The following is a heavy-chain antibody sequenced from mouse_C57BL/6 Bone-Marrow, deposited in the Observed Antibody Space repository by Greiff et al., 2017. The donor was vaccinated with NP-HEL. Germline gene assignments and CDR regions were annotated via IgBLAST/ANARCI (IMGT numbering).Heavy chain of an antibody. CDR3: ARCADYYGSSLWYFDY. Sequence: EVQLQQSGPELVKPGASVKISCKASGYTFTDYYMNWVKQSHGKSLEWIGDINPNNGGTSYNQKFKGKATLTVDKSSSTAYMELRSLTSEDSAVYYCARCADYYGSSLWYFDYWGQGTTLTVSA. CDR1: GYTFTDYY. D-gene: IGHD1-1*01. V-gene: IGHV1-26*01. J-gene: IGHJ2*01. CDR2: INPNNGGT.